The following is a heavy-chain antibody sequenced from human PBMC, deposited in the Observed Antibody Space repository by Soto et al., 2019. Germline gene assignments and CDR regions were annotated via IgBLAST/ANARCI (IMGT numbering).Heavy chain of an antibody. D-gene: IGHD3-10*01. Sequence: QVQLVESGGGVVQPGRSLRLSCAASGFTFSTYGMHWVRQAPGKGLEWVALISYDGSEKYYADSVKGRFTISRDNSKNTLFLQMHSLIPEDTAVYYCAKDRGTSGSALGYNCFDPWGQGTLVTVSS. J-gene: IGHJ5*02. CDR2: ISYDGSEK. CDR3: AKDRGTSGSALGYNCFDP. CDR1: GFTFSTYG. V-gene: IGHV3-30*18.